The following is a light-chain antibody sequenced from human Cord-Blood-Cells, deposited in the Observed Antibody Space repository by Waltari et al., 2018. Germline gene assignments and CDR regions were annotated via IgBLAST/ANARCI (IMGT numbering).Light chain of an antibody. CDR3: SSYTSSSTLV. CDR1: SSDVGGYNY. CDR2: GVS. J-gene: IGLJ2*01. Sequence: QSALTQPASVSGSPGQSITISCTGTSSDVGGYNYVSWYQQHPGKAPKLMIYGVSNRPSGVSNRLSGSKSGNTASLTISGRQAEDEADYYCSSYTSSSTLVCGGGTKLTVL. V-gene: IGLV2-14*01.